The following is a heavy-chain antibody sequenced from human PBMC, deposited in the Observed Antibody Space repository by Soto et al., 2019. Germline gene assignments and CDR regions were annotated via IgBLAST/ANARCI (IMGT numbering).Heavy chain of an antibody. CDR3: AKDPNGDYIGAFDS. V-gene: IGHV3-23*01. J-gene: IGHJ4*02. CDR2: ISVGSTTI. CDR1: AFTFGTYA. D-gene: IGHD4-17*01. Sequence: EVQLSESGGGLVRPGGSLRLSCEGSAFTFGTYAMTWVRQAPGKGLEWLSAISVGSTTIKYADSVKGRFTISRDNSKNMLYLQMHSLRAEDTAIYYCAKDPNGDYIGAFDSWGQGTLVTVSS.